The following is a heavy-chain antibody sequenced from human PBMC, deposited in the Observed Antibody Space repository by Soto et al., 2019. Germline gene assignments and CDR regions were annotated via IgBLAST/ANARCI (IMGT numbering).Heavy chain of an antibody. CDR3: ARHGMDYYDSSGYYYSRYYFDC. J-gene: IGHJ4*02. CDR2: IYYSGST. D-gene: IGHD3-22*01. CDR1: GGSISSSSYY. V-gene: IGHV4-39*01. Sequence: SETLSLTCTGSGGSISSSSYYWGWIRQPPGKGLEWIGSIYYSGSTYYNPSLKSRVTISVDASKNQFSLKLSSVTAADTAVYYCARHGMDYYDSSGYYYSRYYFDCGRQGTLVPVS.